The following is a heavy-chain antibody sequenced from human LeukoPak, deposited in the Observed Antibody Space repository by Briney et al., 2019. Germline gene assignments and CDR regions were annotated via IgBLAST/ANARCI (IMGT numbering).Heavy chain of an antibody. CDR1: GGTFSSYA. CDR2: IIPIFGTA. Sequence: SVNVSCKASGGTFSSYAISWVRQAPGQGLEWMGGIIPIFGTANYAQKFQGRVTMTTDTSTSTAYMELRSLRSDDTAVYYCARGVGYYDSSGYYPHWGQGTLVTVSS. D-gene: IGHD3-22*01. CDR3: ARGVGYYDSSGYYPH. J-gene: IGHJ4*02. V-gene: IGHV1-69*05.